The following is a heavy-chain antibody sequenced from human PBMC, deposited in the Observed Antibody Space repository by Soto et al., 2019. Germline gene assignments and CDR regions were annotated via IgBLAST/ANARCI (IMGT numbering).Heavy chain of an antibody. CDR1: GYSFTSYW. CDR2: IYPGDSDT. V-gene: IGHV5-51*01. D-gene: IGHD3-22*01. J-gene: IGHJ3*02. CDR3: ARREYYYDSSGSEGPNAFDI. Sequence: PGXSLKISCKGSGYSFTSYWIGWVRQMPGKGLEWMGIIYPGDSDTRYSPSFQGQVTISADKSISTAYLQWSSLKASDTAMYYCARREYYYDSSGSEGPNAFDIWGQGTMVTVSS.